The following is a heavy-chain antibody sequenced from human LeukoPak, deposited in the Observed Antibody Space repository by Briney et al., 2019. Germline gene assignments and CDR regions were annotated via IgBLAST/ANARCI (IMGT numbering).Heavy chain of an antibody. CDR1: GFTFSSYW. V-gene: IGHV3-7*01. D-gene: IGHD3-22*01. CDR2: IKQDGSEK. J-gene: IGHJ4*02. CDR3: ATEGDYYDSSGEVAY. Sequence: GGSLRLSCAASGFTFSSYWMSWVRQAPGKGLAWVANIKQDGSEKYYVDSVKGRFTISRDNAKNSLYLQMNSLRAEDTAVYYCATEGDYYDSSGEVAYWGQGTLVTVSS.